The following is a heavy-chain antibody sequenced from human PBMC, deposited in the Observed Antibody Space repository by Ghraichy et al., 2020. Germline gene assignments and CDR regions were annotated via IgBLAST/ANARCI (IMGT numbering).Heavy chain of an antibody. J-gene: IGHJ4*02. Sequence: GGSLRLSCEASGLTFSSYVMHWVRQAPGKGLEWLSRISHDATVTTYADSVEGRFTTSRDNAKNTLYLQMKSLRAEDTAIYFCATDRNLEFFDYWGQGTRVTVSS. D-gene: IGHD1-7*01. CDR1: GLTFSSYV. V-gene: IGHV3-74*01. CDR2: ISHDATVT. CDR3: ATDRNLEFFDY.